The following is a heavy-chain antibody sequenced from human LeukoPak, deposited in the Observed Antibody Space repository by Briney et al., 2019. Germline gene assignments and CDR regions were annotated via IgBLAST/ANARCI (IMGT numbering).Heavy chain of an antibody. CDR3: ARDRLQVAATLSYYYYGMDV. CDR2: IYYSGST. D-gene: IGHD2-15*01. CDR1: GGSISSGGYY. Sequence: PSETLSLTCTVSGGSISSGGYYWRWIRQHPGKGLEWIGYIYYSGSTYYNPSLKSRVTISVDTSKNQFSLKLSSVTAADTAVYYCARDRLQVAATLSYYYYGMDVWGQGTTVTVSS. V-gene: IGHV4-31*03. J-gene: IGHJ6*02.